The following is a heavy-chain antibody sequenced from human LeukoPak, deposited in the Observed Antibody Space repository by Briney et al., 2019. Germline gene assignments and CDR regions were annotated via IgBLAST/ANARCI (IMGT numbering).Heavy chain of an antibody. J-gene: IGHJ6*03. V-gene: IGHV1-8*02. CDR2: MNPNSGNT. CDR3: ARGATVTHYYYYYMDV. Sequence: GASVKVSCKASGYTFTGYYMHWVRQATGQGLEWMGWMNPNSGNTGYAQKFQGRVTMTRNTSISTAYMELSSLRSEDTAVYYCARGATVTHYYYYYMDVWGKGTTVTISS. D-gene: IGHD4-17*01. CDR1: GYTFTGYY.